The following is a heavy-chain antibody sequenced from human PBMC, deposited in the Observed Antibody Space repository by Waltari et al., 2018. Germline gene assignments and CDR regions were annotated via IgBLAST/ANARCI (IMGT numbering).Heavy chain of an antibody. J-gene: IGHJ4*02. CDR3: AKGGYYLPFDY. CDR1: GFTFSRYA. D-gene: IGHD3-22*01. Sequence: EVQLLESGGGLVQPGGSLRLSCAASGFTFSRYALSWARQAPGKGLEWVSAISGSGGSTYYADSVKGRFTISRDNSKNTLYLQMNSLRAEDTAVYYCAKGGYYLPFDYWGQGTLVTVSS. CDR2: ISGSGGST. V-gene: IGHV3-23*01.